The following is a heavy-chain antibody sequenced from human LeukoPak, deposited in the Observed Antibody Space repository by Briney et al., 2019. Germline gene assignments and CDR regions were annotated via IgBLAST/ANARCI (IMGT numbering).Heavy chain of an antibody. CDR3: AKGGSGSYYLGVDP. CDR2: TSYDGSNK. J-gene: IGHJ5*02. CDR1: GFTFSSYG. D-gene: IGHD3-10*01. Sequence: GGSLRLSCAASGFTFSSYGMHWVRQAPGKGLEWVAVTSYDGSNKYYADSVKGRFTISRDNSKNTLYLQMNSLRAEDTAVYYCAKGGSGSYYLGVDPWGQGTLVTVSP. V-gene: IGHV3-30*18.